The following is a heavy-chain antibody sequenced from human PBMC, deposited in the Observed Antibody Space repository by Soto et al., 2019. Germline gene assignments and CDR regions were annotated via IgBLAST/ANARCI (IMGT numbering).Heavy chain of an antibody. CDR2: IIPMFGTP. D-gene: IGHD5-12*01. J-gene: IGHJ4*02. V-gene: IGHV1-69*13. CDR3: ATSDGRDGYRFDC. CDR1: GVTFNRQD. Sequence: ASVKVSCKASGVTFNRQDMRWVRQAPGQGLEWMGGIIPMFGTPHYAEKFQDRVTITADESTGTAYLELSSLTSEDTAVYYCATSDGRDGYRFDCWGQGTLGTVS.